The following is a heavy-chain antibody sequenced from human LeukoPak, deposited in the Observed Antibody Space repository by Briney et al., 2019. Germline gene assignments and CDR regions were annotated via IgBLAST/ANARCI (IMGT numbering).Heavy chain of an antibody. CDR1: GFTLRTYW. Sequence: GGALRLSCAASGFTLRTYWMSWVRPAPGEGLEWVANKKQDGTEKYYVDSVKGRFTISRDNAKNSLYLQMNSLRAEDTAVYYCARGRRQLVLFYWFDPWGQGTLVTVSS. CDR2: KKQDGTEK. J-gene: IGHJ5*02. CDR3: ARGRRQLVLFYWFDP. D-gene: IGHD6-6*01. V-gene: IGHV3-7*01.